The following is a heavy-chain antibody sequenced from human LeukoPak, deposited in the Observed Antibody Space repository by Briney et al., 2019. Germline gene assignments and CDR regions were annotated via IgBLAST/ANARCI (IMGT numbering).Heavy chain of an antibody. CDR2: ISESGGST. D-gene: IGHD3-10*01. CDR3: AKGSF. CDR1: GFTFSTSA. V-gene: IGHV3-23*01. J-gene: IGHJ4*02. Sequence: PGGSLRLSCVVSGFTFSTSAMSWVRQAPGKGPEWVSGISESGGSTYYADSVKGRFTSSRGNSKNTLYLQMNNLRAEDTAAYYCAKGSFRGQGTLVTVSS.